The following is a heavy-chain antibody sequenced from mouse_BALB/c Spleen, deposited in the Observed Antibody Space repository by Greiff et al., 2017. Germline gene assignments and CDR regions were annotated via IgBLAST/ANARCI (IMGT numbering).Heavy chain of an antibody. V-gene: IGHV2-2*02. Sequence: VQLQQSGPGLVQPSQSLSITCTVSGFSLTSYGVHWVRQSPGKGLEWLGVIWSGGSTDYNAAFISRLSISKDNSKSQVFFKMNSLQANDTAIYYCARNSYYGSYWYFDVWGAGTTVTVSS. D-gene: IGHD2-10*01. CDR2: IWSGGST. J-gene: IGHJ1*01. CDR3: ARNSYYGSYWYFDV. CDR1: GFSLTSYG.